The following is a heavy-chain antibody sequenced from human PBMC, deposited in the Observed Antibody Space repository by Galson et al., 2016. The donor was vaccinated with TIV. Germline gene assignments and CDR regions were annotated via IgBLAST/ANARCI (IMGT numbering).Heavy chain of an antibody. V-gene: IGHV1-69*02. CDR2: VIPVVGLA. J-gene: IGHJ3*02. D-gene: IGHD3-9*01. CDR3: AGWLIAFDI. Sequence: SVKVSCKASEGTFSSYTISWVRQAPGQGLEWLGRVIPVVGLANYAQKFQGRVTITADQSTGTAYMELSNLRSEDTAVYYCAGWLIAFDIWGHGAVVTVSS. CDR1: EGTFSSYT.